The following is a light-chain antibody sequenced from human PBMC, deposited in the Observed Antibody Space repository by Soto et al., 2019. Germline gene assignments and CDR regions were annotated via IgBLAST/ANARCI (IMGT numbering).Light chain of an antibody. V-gene: IGKV1-5*03. CDR3: QQYLRYPIT. J-gene: IGKJ5*01. CDR1: QSISSW. CDR2: EAS. Sequence: DILMTQSPSTLSASVGDRVTLTCRASQSISSWLAWYQQKPGKAPKSLIYEASTIASGVPARFSGSGSGTEFTLTISSLQPDDFATYYCQQYLRYPITFGQGTQLEIK.